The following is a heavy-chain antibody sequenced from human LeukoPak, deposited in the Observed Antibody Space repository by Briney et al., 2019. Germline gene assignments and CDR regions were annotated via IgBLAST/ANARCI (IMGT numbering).Heavy chain of an antibody. CDR3: ARGDFYNYGKPFDS. D-gene: IGHD5-18*01. V-gene: IGHV4-38-2*01. Sequence: SETLPLTCAVSGYSISSGYYWGWIRQPPGKGPEWIGSIDQSGSTYYNPSLKSRVTISVDTSRNQFSLKLRFVTAADTAVYYCARGDFYNYGKPFDSWGQGIMVTISS. CDR2: IDQSGST. CDR1: GYSISSGYY. J-gene: IGHJ4*02.